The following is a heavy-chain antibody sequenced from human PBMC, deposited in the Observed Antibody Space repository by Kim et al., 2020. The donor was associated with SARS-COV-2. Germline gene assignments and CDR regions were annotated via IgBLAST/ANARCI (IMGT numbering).Heavy chain of an antibody. CDR2: IYPGDSDT. CDR3: ARHILSDGTGYYSYYYGMDV. Sequence: ESLKISCKGSGYSFTSYWIGWVRQMPGKGLEWMGIIYPGDSDTRYSPSFQGQVTISADKSISTAYLQWSSLKASDTAMYYCARHILSDGTGYYSYYYGMDVWGQGTTVTVSS. CDR1: GYSFTSYW. D-gene: IGHD3-9*01. J-gene: IGHJ6*02. V-gene: IGHV5-51*01.